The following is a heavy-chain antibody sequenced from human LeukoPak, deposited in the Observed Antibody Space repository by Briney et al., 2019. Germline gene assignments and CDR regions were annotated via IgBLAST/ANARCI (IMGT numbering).Heavy chain of an antibody. D-gene: IGHD2-2*01. Sequence: GGSLRLSCAASGFTFSSYWMHWVRQAPGKGLVWVSRINSDGSSTSYADSVKGRFTISRDNSKNTLYLQMNSLRAEDTAVYYCAKAHYCSSTSCLDAFDIWGQGTMVTVSS. CDR2: INSDGSST. CDR3: AKAHYCSSTSCLDAFDI. V-gene: IGHV3-74*01. CDR1: GFTFSSYW. J-gene: IGHJ3*02.